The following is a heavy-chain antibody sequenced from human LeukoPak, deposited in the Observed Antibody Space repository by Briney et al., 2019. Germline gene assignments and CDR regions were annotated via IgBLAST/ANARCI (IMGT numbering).Heavy chain of an antibody. V-gene: IGHV3-48*03. J-gene: IGHJ4*02. CDR1: GFTFSSYE. CDR3: ARVWDYGGNSDNYYFDC. CDR2: ISSSGSTI. D-gene: IGHD4-23*01. Sequence: PGGSLRLSCAASGFTFSSYEMNWVRQAPGKGLEWVSYISSSGSTIYYADSVKGRFTISRDNAKNSLYLQMNSLRAEDTAVYYCARVWDYGGNSDNYYFDCWGQGTLVTVSS.